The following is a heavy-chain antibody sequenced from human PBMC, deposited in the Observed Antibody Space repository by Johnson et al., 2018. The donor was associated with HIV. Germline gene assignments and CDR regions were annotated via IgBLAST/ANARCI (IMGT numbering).Heavy chain of an antibody. V-gene: IGHV3-30-3*01. J-gene: IGHJ3*02. CDR2: ISYDGSNK. Sequence: VHLVESGGGVVQPGRSLRLSCAASGFTFSSYAMHWVRQAPGKGLEWVAVISYDGSNKYYADSVKGRFTISRDNSKNTLYLQMNSLRAEDTAVYYCARDSTPWGGDYVGYAFDIWGRGTMVTVSS. D-gene: IGHD4-17*01. CDR3: ARDSTPWGGDYVGYAFDI. CDR1: GFTFSSYA.